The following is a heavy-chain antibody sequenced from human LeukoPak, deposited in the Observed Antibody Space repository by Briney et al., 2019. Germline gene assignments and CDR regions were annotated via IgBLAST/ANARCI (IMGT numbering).Heavy chain of an antibody. CDR1: GFTFSSYA. D-gene: IGHD3-16*01. J-gene: IGHJ4*02. CDR3: ARGSWGYGDY. CDR2: IKQDGSEK. V-gene: IGHV3-7*01. Sequence: GGSLRLSCAASGFTFSSYAMSWVRQAPGKGLEWVANIKQDGSEKYYVDSVKGRFTISRDNAKNSLYLQMNSLRAEDTAVYYCARGSWGYGDYWGQGTLVTVSS.